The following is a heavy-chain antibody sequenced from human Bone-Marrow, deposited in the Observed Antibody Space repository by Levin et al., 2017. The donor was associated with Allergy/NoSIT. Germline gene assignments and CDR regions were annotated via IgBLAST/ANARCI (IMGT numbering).Heavy chain of an antibody. CDR3: AGYDTSAYHSPFDY. CDR2: ISGSGGNT. D-gene: IGHD3-22*01. CDR1: GFIFSNYA. J-gene: IGHJ4*02. V-gene: IGHV3-23*01. Sequence: ASVKVSCAASGFIFSNYAMNWVRQAPGKGLEWVSQISGSGGNTHYADSVKGRFTFSRDNSKNTLYLQMNSLRAEDTGVYYCAGYDTSAYHSPFDYWGQGTLVTVSS.